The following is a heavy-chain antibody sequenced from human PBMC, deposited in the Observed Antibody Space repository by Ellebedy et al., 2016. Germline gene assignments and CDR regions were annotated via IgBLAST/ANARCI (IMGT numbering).Heavy chain of an antibody. Sequence: GGSLRLXCAASGFTFSNYGMHWIRQAPGKGLEWVAVVSYDGSKKEYADSVKGRFTISRDNSESMVYLQMNSLRAEDTAMYYCGRDRDSRYCSSATCRNWFDPWGQGTLVIVSS. V-gene: IGHV3-30*03. J-gene: IGHJ5*02. D-gene: IGHD2-2*01. CDR3: GRDRDSRYCSSATCRNWFDP. CDR2: VSYDGSKK. CDR1: GFTFSNYG.